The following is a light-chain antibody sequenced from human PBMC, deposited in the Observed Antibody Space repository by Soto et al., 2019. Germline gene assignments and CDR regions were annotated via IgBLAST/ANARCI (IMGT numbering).Light chain of an antibody. CDR3: QQLCPFPFT. CDR1: HDISTF. J-gene: IGKJ5*01. CDR2: EAS. Sequence: DIQLTQSPSLLSASIGDRVTITCRASHDISTFLAWYQQKPGKAPKLLIYEASTLQSAVPSRFSGSGSGTEFTLTISGLLPEDFAAYHCQQLCPFPFTFGQGTRL. V-gene: IGKV1-9*01.